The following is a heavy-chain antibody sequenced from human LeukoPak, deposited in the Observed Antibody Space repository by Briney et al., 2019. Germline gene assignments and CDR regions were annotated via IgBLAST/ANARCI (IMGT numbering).Heavy chain of an antibody. CDR3: ARHVRPRYSSDWPSDS. CDR1: GYNFTNYW. D-gene: IGHD6-25*01. Sequence: GESLKISCKGSGYNFTNYWIGWVRQVPGKGLEWLGIIYPGDSDTRYSPSFQGQVTISADKSISTAFLQWRSLRASDSALYYCARHVRPRYSSDWPSDSWGQGTLVTVSS. J-gene: IGHJ4*02. CDR2: IYPGDSDT. V-gene: IGHV5-51*01.